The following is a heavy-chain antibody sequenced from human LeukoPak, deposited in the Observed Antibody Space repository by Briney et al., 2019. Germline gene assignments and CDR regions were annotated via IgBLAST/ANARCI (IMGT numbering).Heavy chain of an antibody. J-gene: IGHJ6*02. D-gene: IGHD6-13*01. CDR2: INHSGST. CDR1: GGSFSGYY. V-gene: IGHV4-34*01. CDR3: ARDSSSWYYGMDV. Sequence: ASETLSLTCAVYGGSFSGYYWSWIRQPPGKGLEWIGEINHSGSTNYNPSLKSRVTISVDTSKNQFSLKLSSVTAADTAVYYCARDSSSWYYGMDVWGQGTTVTVSS.